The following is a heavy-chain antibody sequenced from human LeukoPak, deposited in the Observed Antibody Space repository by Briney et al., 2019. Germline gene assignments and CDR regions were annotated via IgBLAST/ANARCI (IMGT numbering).Heavy chain of an antibody. CDR1: GFTFSSYS. V-gene: IGHV3-48*04. CDR2: ISSSSSTI. J-gene: IGHJ6*02. Sequence: GGSLRLSCAASGFTFSSYSMNWVRQAPGKGLEWVSYISSSSSTIYYADSVKGRFTISRDNAKNSLYLQMNSLRAEDTAVYYCARRNAYCSSGSCSRASYYYYGMDVWGQGTTVTVSS. CDR3: ARRNAYCSSGSCSRASYYYYGMDV. D-gene: IGHD2-15*01.